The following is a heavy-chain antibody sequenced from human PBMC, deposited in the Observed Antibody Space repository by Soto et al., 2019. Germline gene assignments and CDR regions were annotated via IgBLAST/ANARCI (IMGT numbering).Heavy chain of an antibody. Sequence: QVQLVESGGGVVQPGRSLRLSCAASGFTFSSYGMHWVRQAPGKGLEWVAVISYDGSNKYYADSVKGRFTISRDNSKNTLYLQMNSLRAEDTAVYYCAGESSGWWSPNYYFDYWGQGTLVTVSS. CDR3: AGESSGWWSPNYYFDY. D-gene: IGHD6-19*01. V-gene: IGHV3-30*03. J-gene: IGHJ4*02. CDR1: GFTFSSYG. CDR2: ISYDGSNK.